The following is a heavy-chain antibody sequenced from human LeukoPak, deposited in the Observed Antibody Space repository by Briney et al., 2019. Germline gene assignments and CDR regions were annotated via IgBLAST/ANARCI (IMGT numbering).Heavy chain of an antibody. CDR2: IYTSGST. CDR1: GGSISSYY. J-gene: IGHJ5*02. D-gene: IGHD3-3*01. Sequence: SEXLSLTCTVSGGSISSYYWSWLRQPAGKGLEWIGRIYTSGSTNYNPSLTSRGTMSVDTSKNQFSLKLSSVTAADTAVYYCARDDNYDFWSGSWFDPWGQGTLVTVSS. CDR3: ARDDNYDFWSGSWFDP. V-gene: IGHV4-4*07.